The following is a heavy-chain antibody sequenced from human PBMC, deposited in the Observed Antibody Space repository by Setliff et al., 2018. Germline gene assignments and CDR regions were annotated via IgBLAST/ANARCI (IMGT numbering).Heavy chain of an antibody. J-gene: IGHJ4*02. CDR3: ARDPLGLEDITLFDY. CDR1: GNRFTDYN. V-gene: IGHV1-2*02. D-gene: IGHD3-16*01. CDR2: INPNSGDT. Sequence: ASVKVSCKASGNRFTDYNLHWVRQAPGQGLDWMGWINPNSGDTHSAQKFQGRVTMTRDTSINTAYMELSSLTSDDTAIYYCARDPLGLEDITLFDYWGQGTLVTSPQ.